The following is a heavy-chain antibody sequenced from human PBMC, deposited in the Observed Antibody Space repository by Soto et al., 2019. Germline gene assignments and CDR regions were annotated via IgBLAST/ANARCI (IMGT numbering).Heavy chain of an antibody. Sequence: PGGSLRLSCAASGLTFNTYWMTWVRQAPGKGLEWVAYIKQDGSQKYYVDSVKGRFTISRDNAKNSLYLQMTSLRAEDTAVYYCARDRTPEVAPVANGYWGLGTLVTVSS. CDR3: ARDRTPEVAPVANGY. V-gene: IGHV3-7*01. CDR2: IKQDGSQK. J-gene: IGHJ4*02. CDR1: GLTFNTYW. D-gene: IGHD2-2*01.